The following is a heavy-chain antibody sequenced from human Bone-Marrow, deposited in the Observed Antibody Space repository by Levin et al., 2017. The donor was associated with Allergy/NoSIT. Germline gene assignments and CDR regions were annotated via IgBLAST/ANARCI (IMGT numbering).Heavy chain of an antibody. CDR2: IYYSGST. Sequence: SCTVSGGSISSGGYHWSWIRQHAGKGLEWIGYIYYSGSTYYNPSLKSRAMISLDTSKNQFSLKVTSATVAEAAVYYCAREDGSTFDCWGQGTLVTVSS. J-gene: IGHJ4*02. CDR3: AREDGSTFDC. CDR1: GGSISSGGYH. D-gene: IGHD5-24*01. V-gene: IGHV4-31*03.